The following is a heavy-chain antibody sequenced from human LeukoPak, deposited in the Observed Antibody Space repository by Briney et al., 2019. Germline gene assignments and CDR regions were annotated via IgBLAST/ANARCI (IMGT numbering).Heavy chain of an antibody. CDR2: INGNGGGS. D-gene: IGHD7-27*01. Sequence: GGSLRLSCAASGFTFSGYWMSWVRQAPAKGLEWVSSINGNGGGSYYIDSVKGRFTVSRDNSENALYLQMNNLRTEDTAVYFCVKGGTADRVGWTHWGRGSLVTVFS. J-gene: IGHJ4*02. V-gene: IGHV3-23*01. CDR1: GFTFSGYW. CDR3: VKGGTADRVGWTH.